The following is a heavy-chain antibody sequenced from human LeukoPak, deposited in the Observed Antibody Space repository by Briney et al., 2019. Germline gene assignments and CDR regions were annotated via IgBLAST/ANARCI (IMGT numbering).Heavy chain of an antibody. J-gene: IGHJ4*02. CDR1: GGSISSSSYY. Sequence: SETLSLTCTVSGGSISSSSYYWGWIRQPPGKGLEWIGSIYYSGSTYYNPSHKSRVTISVDTSKNQFSLKLSSVTAADTAVYYCARTEGYSSSCDYWGQGTLVTVSS. CDR3: ARTEGYSSSCDY. V-gene: IGHV4-39*01. D-gene: IGHD6-13*01. CDR2: IYYSGST.